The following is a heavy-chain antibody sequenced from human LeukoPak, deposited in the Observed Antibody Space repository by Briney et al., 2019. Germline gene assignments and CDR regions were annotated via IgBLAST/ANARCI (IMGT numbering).Heavy chain of an antibody. J-gene: IGHJ4*02. Sequence: GGSLRLSCAASGFTFDYYGMSWVRQAPGKGLEWVSTISGSGGSTYYADSVKGRFTISRDNAKNTLYLQMHSLRAEDTAVYYCEKDVLRSSSSWLDYWGQGTLVTVSS. D-gene: IGHD6-6*01. V-gene: IGHV3-23*01. CDR2: ISGSGGST. CDR1: GFTFDYYG. CDR3: EKDVLRSSSSWLDY.